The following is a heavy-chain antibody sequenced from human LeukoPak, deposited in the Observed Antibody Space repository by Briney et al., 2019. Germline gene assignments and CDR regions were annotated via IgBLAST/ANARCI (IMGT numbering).Heavy chain of an antibody. Sequence: SETLSLTCAVYGGSFSSYYWSWIPQPPGKGLEWIGEINHSGSTNYNPSLKSRVTISVDTSKNQFSLKLSSVTAADTAVYYCARGYCSSTSCYIYYFDYWGQGTLVTVSS. CDR1: GGSFSSYY. D-gene: IGHD2-2*01. J-gene: IGHJ4*02. V-gene: IGHV4-34*01. CDR2: INHSGST. CDR3: ARGYCSSTSCYIYYFDY.